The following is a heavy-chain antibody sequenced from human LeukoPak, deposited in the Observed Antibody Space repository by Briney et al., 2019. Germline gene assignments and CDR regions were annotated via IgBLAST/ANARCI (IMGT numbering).Heavy chain of an antibody. Sequence: SGGSLRLSCAASGFTFSSHWIHWVREVPGKGLVWVSRINGDGSVTDYAGSVTGRFTISRENAKNTVYLQMNSLRAEDTAVYYCGRGTLSYAGMDVWGQGTTVTVSS. CDR1: GFTFSSHW. CDR2: INGDGSVT. CDR3: GRGTLSYAGMDV. J-gene: IGHJ6*02. V-gene: IGHV3-74*01. D-gene: IGHD1-7*01.